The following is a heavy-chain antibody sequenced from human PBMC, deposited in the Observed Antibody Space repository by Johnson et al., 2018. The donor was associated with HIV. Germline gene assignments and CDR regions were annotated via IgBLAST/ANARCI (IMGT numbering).Heavy chain of an antibody. V-gene: IGHV3-11*04. CDR2: INWNGGST. D-gene: IGHD3-16*02. CDR3: ARDYRGRTVDAFDV. J-gene: IGHJ3*01. CDR1: GFTFSDYY. Sequence: QVQLVESGGGLVKPGGSLRLSCAASGFTFSDYYMRWVRQAPGQGLEWVSVINWNGGSTGYADSVKGRFTISRDNAKNTLYLQMNSLRAGDAAVYYCARDYRGRTVDAFDVWGQGTLVIVSS.